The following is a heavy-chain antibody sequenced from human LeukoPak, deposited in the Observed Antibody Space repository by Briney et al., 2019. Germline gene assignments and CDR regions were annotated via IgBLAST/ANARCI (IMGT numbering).Heavy chain of an antibody. J-gene: IGHJ5*02. Sequence: NPGGSLRLSCAASGFTFSSYAMSWVRQPPGKGLEWIGEINHSGSTNYNPSLKSRVTISVDTSKNQFSLKLSSVTAADTAVYYCARGLGPLLRYFDWLNGNWFDPWGQGTLVTVSS. V-gene: IGHV4-34*01. D-gene: IGHD3-9*01. CDR1: GFTFSSYA. CDR3: ARGLGPLLRYFDWLNGNWFDP. CDR2: INHSGST.